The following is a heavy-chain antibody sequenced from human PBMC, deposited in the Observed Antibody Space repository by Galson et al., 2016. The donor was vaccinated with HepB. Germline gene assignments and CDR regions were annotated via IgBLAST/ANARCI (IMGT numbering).Heavy chain of an antibody. V-gene: IGHV4-31*03. J-gene: IGHJ5*02. CDR2: SYYGGST. CDR1: GGSISSVGFY. Sequence: LSLTCTVSGGSISSVGFYWTWIRQLPGRGLEWIGYSYYGGSTFYNPSLQSRVTMSVDTSNNQFSLRLNSVTAADTAVYYCARDNVMGAKNWFDPWGQGTLVTVSS. CDR3: ARDNVMGAKNWFDP. D-gene: IGHD1-26*01.